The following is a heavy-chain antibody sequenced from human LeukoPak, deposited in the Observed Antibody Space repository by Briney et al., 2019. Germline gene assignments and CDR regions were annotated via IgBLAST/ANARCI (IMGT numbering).Heavy chain of an antibody. CDR3: AIDDLEWLLYSMDV. J-gene: IGHJ6*04. V-gene: IGHV3-7*01. CDR1: GFTFSSYW. CDR2: IKQDGSEK. D-gene: IGHD3-3*01. Sequence: PGGSLRLSCAASGFTFSSYWMSWVRQAPGKGLEWVANIKQDGSEKYYVASVKGRFTISRDNAKNSLYLQMNSLRAEDTAVYYCAIDDLEWLLYSMDVWGKGTTVTVSS.